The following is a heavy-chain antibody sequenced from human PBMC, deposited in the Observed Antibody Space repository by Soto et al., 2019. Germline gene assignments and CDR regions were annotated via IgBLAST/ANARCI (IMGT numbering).Heavy chain of an antibody. V-gene: IGHV4-59*01. CDR2: IYYSGST. J-gene: IGHJ4*02. CDR1: GGSISSYY. D-gene: IGHD6-13*01. Sequence: SLTCTVSGGSISSYYWSWIRQPPGKGLEWIGYIYYSGSTNYNPSLKSRVTISVDTSKNQFSLKVRSVTAADTAVYYCARVGAAAAPGYFDYWSQGTLVTVSS. CDR3: ARVGAAAAPGYFDY.